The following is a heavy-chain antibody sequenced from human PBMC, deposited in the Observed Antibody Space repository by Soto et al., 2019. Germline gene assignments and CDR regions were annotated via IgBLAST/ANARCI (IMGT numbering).Heavy chain of an antibody. D-gene: IGHD5-12*01. CDR3: ARGGYSGYDPLYYYGMDV. CDR2: ISAYNGNT. Sequence: ASVKVSCKASGYTFTSYGISWVRQAPGQGLEWMGWISAYNGNTNYAQKLQGRVTMTTDTSTSTAYMELRSLRSDDTAVYYCARGGYSGYDPLYYYGMDVWGQGTTVTVS. CDR1: GYTFTSYG. J-gene: IGHJ6*02. V-gene: IGHV1-18*04.